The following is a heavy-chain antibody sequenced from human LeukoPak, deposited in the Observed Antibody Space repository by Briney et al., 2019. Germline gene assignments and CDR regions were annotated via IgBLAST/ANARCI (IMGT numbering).Heavy chain of an antibody. CDR3: ARDKDYYDSSGLYYFDY. D-gene: IGHD3-22*01. CDR1: GYTFTSYY. CDR2: INPSGGST. V-gene: IGHV1-46*01. Sequence: ASLKVSRKASGYTFTSYYMHWVRQAPGQGLEWMGIINPSGGSTSYAQKFQGRVTMTRDTSTSTVYTELSSLRSEDTAVCYCARDKDYYDSSGLYYFDYWGQGTLVTVSS. J-gene: IGHJ4*02.